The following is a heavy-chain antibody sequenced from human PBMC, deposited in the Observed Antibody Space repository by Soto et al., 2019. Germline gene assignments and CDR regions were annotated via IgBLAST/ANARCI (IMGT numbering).Heavy chain of an antibody. CDR1: GYTFTSYG. CDR3: ARVKQQLAYYYYYYGMDV. CDR2: ISAYNGNT. V-gene: IGHV1-18*04. Sequence: ASVKVSCKASGYTFTSYGISGVRQAPGQGLEWMGWISAYNGNTNYAQKLQGRVTMTTDTSTSTAYMELRSLRSDDTAVYYCARVKQQLAYYYYYYGMDVWGQGTTFTVSS. D-gene: IGHD6-13*01. J-gene: IGHJ6*02.